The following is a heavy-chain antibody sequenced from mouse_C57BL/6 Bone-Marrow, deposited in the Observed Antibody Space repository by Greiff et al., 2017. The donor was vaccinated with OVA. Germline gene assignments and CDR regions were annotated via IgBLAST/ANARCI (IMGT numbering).Heavy chain of an antibody. D-gene: IGHD2-5*01. CDR1: GYTFTDYY. CDR3: ARVYSNYGAWFAY. J-gene: IGHJ3*01. Sequence: VQLQQSGPELVKPGASVKISCKASGYTFTDYYMNWVKQSHGKSLEWIGDINPNNGGTSYNQKFKGKATLTVDKSSSTAYMELRSLTSEDSAVYYCARVYSNYGAWFAYWGQGTLVTVSA. CDR2: INPNNGGT. V-gene: IGHV1-26*01.